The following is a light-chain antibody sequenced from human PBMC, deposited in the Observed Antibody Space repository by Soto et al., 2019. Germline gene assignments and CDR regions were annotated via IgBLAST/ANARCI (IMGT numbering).Light chain of an antibody. CDR1: QSISGW. Sequence: DIQMTQSPSALSGTAVGRFTSTFRASQSISGWLAWYQQKPGKAPKLLIYGASSLESGVPPRFSGDGSGTEFTLTISSLQRDDFGIYYCQQYSRLWSFGQGTKVDIK. V-gene: IGKV1-5*03. CDR3: QQYSRLWS. J-gene: IGKJ1*01. CDR2: GAS.